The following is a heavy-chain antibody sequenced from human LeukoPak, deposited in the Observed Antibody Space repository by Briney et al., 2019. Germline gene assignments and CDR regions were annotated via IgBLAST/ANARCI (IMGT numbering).Heavy chain of an antibody. V-gene: IGHV4-30-2*01. Sequence: SETLSLTCAVSGGSISSGGYSWSWIRQPPGKGLEWIGYIYHSGSTYYNPSLKSRATISVDRSKNQFSLKLSSVTAADTAVYYCARDFDGYLDYWGQGTLVTVSS. CDR1: GGSISSGGYS. J-gene: IGHJ4*02. D-gene: IGHD3-9*01. CDR3: ARDFDGYLDY. CDR2: IYHSGST.